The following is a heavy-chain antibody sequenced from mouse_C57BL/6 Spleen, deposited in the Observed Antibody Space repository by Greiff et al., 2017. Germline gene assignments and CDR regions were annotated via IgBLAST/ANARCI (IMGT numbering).Heavy chain of an antibody. J-gene: IGHJ3*01. CDR3: ARGSKDWFAY. Sequence: VHLQQSGPGLVKPGASVKLSCTASGYTFTGYSITWVQQRPGQGLEWVGWIYPGRGNTKYNENFKGKATLTVDTSYSTAYTQLSSLTCEDSAVYCCARGSKDWFAYWGQGTMVTVSA. CDR2: IYPGRGNT. V-gene: IGHV1-84*01. CDR1: GYTFTGYS.